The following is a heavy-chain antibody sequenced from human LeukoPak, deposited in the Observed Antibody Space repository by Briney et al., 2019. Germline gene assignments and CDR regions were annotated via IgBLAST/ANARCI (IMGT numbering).Heavy chain of an antibody. J-gene: IGHJ4*02. V-gene: IGHV3-30-3*01. CDR3: ARDGAVVVPAAIFDY. D-gene: IGHD2-2*01. CDR1: GFTFSSYA. Sequence: PGGSLRLSCAASGFTFSSYAMHWVRQAPGKGLEWVAVISYDGSNKYYADSVKGRFTISRDNSKNTLYLQMNSLRAEDTAVYYCARDGAVVVPAAIFDYWGQGTLVTVSS. CDR2: ISYDGSNK.